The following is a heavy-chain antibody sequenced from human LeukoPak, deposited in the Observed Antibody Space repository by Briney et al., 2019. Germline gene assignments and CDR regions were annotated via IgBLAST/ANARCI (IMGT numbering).Heavy chain of an antibody. V-gene: IGHV3-48*04. J-gene: IGHJ4*02. CDR3: AKDAYYDSSGPLDY. CDR1: GFTFSDYS. Sequence: PGGSLRLSCAASGFTFSDYSLNWVRQAPGKGLEWISYIGISSGNTKYADSVKGRFTISGDNAKNSLYLQMNSLRVEDTAVYYCAKDAYYDSSGPLDYWGQGTLVTVSS. CDR2: IGISSGNT. D-gene: IGHD3-22*01.